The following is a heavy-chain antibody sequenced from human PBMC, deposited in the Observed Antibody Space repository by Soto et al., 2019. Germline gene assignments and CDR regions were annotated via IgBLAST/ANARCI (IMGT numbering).Heavy chain of an antibody. CDR2: IIPILGIA. CDR1: GGTFSSYT. CDR3: ARDLRRGSGEFDY. Sequence: GASVKVSCKASGGTFSSYTISWVRQAPGQGLEWMGRIIPILGIANYAQKFQGRVTITADKSTSTAYMELSSLRSEDTAVYYCARDLRRGSGEFDYWGQGTLVTVSS. J-gene: IGHJ4*02. V-gene: IGHV1-69*04. D-gene: IGHD6-25*01.